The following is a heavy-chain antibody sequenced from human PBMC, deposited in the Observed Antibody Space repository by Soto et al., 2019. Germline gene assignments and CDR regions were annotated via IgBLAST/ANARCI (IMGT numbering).Heavy chain of an antibody. Sequence: SLRLSCAASGFTFGGSEMHWVRQAPGKGLEWVAFVSYDGDDQYYADSVKGRFTVSRDNSGNTLHLQMDSLRPEDTAFYYCARASYFSEKTAYYAKSFKWFDPWGQGTLVTVSS. J-gene: IGHJ5*02. V-gene: IGHV3-30-3*01. CDR3: ARASYFSEKTAYYAKSFKWFDP. CDR2: VSYDGDDQ. D-gene: IGHD3-9*01. CDR1: GFTFGGSE.